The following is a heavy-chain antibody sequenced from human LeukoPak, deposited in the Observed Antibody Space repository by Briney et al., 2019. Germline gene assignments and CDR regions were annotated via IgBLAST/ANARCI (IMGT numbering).Heavy chain of an antibody. D-gene: IGHD3-16*01. CDR3: ARGGRYAYFLDY. V-gene: IGHV3-74*01. Sequence: PGGSLRLSCAASGFIFSDYWMLWVRQGPGKGLVWVSRIKSDGSSTSYAESVKGRFTISRDNAKNTVYVHMNSLRDEDTAVYYCARGGRYAYFLDYWGQGSLVTVSS. J-gene: IGHJ4*02. CDR1: GFIFSDYW. CDR2: IKSDGSST.